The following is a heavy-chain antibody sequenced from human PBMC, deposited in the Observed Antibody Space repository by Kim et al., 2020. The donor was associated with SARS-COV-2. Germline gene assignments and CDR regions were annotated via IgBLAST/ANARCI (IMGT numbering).Heavy chain of an antibody. CDR2: TI. CDR3: ARTFSSTAGF. V-gene: IGHV3-11*01. Sequence: TIDYADSVKGRFTIARDNANNSLYQQMTSLRAGDTAVYYGARTFSSTAGFWGQGTLVTVSS. D-gene: IGHD4-17*01. J-gene: IGHJ4*02.